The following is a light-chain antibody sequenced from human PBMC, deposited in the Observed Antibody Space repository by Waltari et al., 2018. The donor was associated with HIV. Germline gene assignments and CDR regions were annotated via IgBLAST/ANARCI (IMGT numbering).Light chain of an antibody. CDR1: KIGGES. CDR3: QVWDIRSDSVV. V-gene: IGLV3-21*04. CDR2: ADS. Sequence: SYVVTQPPSVSVAPGETAPITCGGNKIGGESVHWYQQKPGQAPVLVIYADSDRPSGIPERLSASNSGNTATLTISRVEAGDEADYYCQVWDIRSDSVVFGGGTKLTVL. J-gene: IGLJ2*01.